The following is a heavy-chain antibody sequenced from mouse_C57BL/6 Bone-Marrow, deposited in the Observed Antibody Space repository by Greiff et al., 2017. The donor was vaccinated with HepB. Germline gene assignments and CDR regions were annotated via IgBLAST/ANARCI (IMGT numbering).Heavy chain of an antibody. V-gene: IGHV14-3*01. CDR3: AREDYDGYYAMDY. Sequence: EVQGVESVAELVRPGASVKLSCTASGFNIKNTYMHWVKQRPEQGLEWIGRIDPANGNTKYAPKFQGKATITADTSSNTAYLQLSSLTSEDTAIYYCAREDYDGYYAMDYWGQGTSVTVSS. J-gene: IGHJ4*01. CDR1: GFNIKNTY. CDR2: IDPANGNT. D-gene: IGHD2-4*01.